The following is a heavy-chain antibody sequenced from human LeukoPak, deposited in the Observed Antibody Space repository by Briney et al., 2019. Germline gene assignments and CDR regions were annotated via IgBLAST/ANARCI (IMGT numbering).Heavy chain of an antibody. CDR1: GFTFTSYW. CDR3: ARGGLYGDYYFDY. CDR2: TKHDGSER. D-gene: IGHD2-21*02. V-gene: IGHV3-7*04. J-gene: IGHJ4*02. Sequence: GGSLRLSCAASGFTFTSYWMTWVRQAPGKGLEWVANTKHDGSERYYVDSVKGRFTISRDNVKNSLFLQMDSLRAEDTAVYYCARGGLYGDYYFDYWGQGILVTVTS.